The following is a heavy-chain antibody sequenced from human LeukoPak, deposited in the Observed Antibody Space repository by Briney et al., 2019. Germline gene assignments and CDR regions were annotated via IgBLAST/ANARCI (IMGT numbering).Heavy chain of an antibody. J-gene: IGHJ4*02. CDR1: GFSFSSHA. D-gene: IGHD1-1*01. Sequence: GGSLRLSCAASGFSFSSHAMCWVRQAPGKGLEWVSSIDISGGSTYYADSVQGRFTISRDNSKNTLYLQMSSLRAEDTALYYCANEVRPNDYWGQGTLVTVSS. CDR3: ANEVRPNDY. CDR2: IDISGGST. V-gene: IGHV3-23*01.